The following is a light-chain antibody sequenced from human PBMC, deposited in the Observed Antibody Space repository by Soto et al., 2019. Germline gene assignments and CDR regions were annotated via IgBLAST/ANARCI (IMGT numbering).Light chain of an antibody. CDR2: EVS. V-gene: IGLV2-14*01. CDR1: SSDVGGYKY. Sequence: QSALTQPASVSGSPGQSITISCTGTSSDVGGYKYVSWYQQYPGKAPKLMIYEVSNRPSGVSNRFSGSKSDNTASLTISGLQADDEADYYCTSYTSSSSVLFGGGTQLTVL. CDR3: TSYTSSSSVL. J-gene: IGLJ2*01.